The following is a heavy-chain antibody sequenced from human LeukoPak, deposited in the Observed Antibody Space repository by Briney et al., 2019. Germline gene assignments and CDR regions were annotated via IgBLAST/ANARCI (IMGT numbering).Heavy chain of an antibody. Sequence: GGSLRLSCAASGFTFSSYAMNWVRQAPGRGLEWVSGFSGSGGTTYYADSVKGRFTISRDNSKNTLYLQMNSLRAEDTAVYYCANGNRCTSPNCLGYYYFYMDVWAKGPRSPSP. V-gene: IGHV3-23*01. CDR2: FSGSGGTT. CDR3: ANGNRCTSPNCLGYYYFYMDV. J-gene: IGHJ6*03. D-gene: IGHD2-8*01. CDR1: GFTFSSYA.